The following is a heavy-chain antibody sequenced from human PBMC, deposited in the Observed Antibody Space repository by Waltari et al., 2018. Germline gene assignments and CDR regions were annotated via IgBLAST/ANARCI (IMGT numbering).Heavy chain of an antibody. V-gene: IGHV1-2*06. Sequence: QVQLVQSGAEVKKPGASVKVSCKASGYTFTGYYMHWVRQAPGQGLEWMGRINPNSGGTNHAQKFQGRVTMARDTSSSTACMELSRLRSDDTAVYYCARPKTRYDPPPGYWGQGTLVTVSS. D-gene: IGHD3-3*01. J-gene: IGHJ4*02. CDR1: GYTFTGYY. CDR2: INPNSGGT. CDR3: ARPKTRYDPPPGY.